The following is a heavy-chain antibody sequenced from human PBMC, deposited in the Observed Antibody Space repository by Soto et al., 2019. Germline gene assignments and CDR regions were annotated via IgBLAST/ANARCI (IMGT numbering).Heavy chain of an antibody. D-gene: IGHD1-1*01. Sequence: GGSLRLSCAASGFTFSGYAMSWVRQAPGKGLEWVSAISGSGGTTYYADPVKGRFTISRDNSKNTLYLQMNSLRAEDTAIYYCAKDRSSAGTTVRFDPWGQGTLVTVSS. V-gene: IGHV3-23*01. CDR1: GFTFSGYA. CDR2: ISGSGGTT. CDR3: AKDRSSAGTTVRFDP. J-gene: IGHJ5*02.